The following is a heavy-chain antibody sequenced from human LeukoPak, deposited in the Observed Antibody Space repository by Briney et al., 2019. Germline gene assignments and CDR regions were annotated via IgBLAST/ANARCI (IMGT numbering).Heavy chain of an antibody. D-gene: IGHD2-2*01. CDR2: ISDNGGSI. J-gene: IGHJ5*02. V-gene: IGHV3-23*01. Sequence: PGWSLRLSCAASGFTFSSFGMTWVRQAPGKGLEWVSAISDNGGSIFYADSVKVRFTISRDNSKNSLYLQMNSMRADDTAVYYCVKIAPALPWGQGTLVTVS. CDR3: VKIAPALP. CDR1: GFTFSSFG.